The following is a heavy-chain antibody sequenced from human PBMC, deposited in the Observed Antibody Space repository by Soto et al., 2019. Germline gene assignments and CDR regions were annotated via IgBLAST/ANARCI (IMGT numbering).Heavy chain of an antibody. CDR2: ISSSGSYI. J-gene: IGHJ4*02. Sequence: EVQLVESGGGLVKPGGSLRLSCAASELTFSYYGMNWVRQAPGKGLEWVSSISSSGSYIYYADSVKGRFTISRDNAKNSLYLQMNSLRVEDTAVYYCASLGYYGSGSYYNFDYWGQGTLVTVSS. D-gene: IGHD3-10*01. V-gene: IGHV3-21*01. CDR1: ELTFSYYG. CDR3: ASLGYYGSGSYYNFDY.